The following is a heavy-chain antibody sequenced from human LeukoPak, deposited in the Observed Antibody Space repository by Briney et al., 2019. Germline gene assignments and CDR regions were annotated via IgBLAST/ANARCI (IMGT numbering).Heavy chain of an antibody. CDR2: IYHSGST. CDR3: ARRGYYYDSSGYYP. J-gene: IGHJ5*02. Sequence: SETLSLTCTVSGGSISSSGYYWGWIRQPPGKGLEWIGSIYHSGSTYYNPSLKSRVTISVDTSKNQFSLKLSSVTAADTAVYYCARRGYYYDSSGYYPWGQGTLVTVSS. V-gene: IGHV4-39*01. D-gene: IGHD3-22*01. CDR1: GGSISSSGYY.